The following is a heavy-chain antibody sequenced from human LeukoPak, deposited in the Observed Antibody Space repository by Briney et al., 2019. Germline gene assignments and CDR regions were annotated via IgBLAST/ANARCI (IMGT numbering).Heavy chain of an antibody. CDR1: GFTFSSYA. V-gene: IGHV4-59*01. CDR2: IYYSGST. CDR3: ARIYSGSYYYFDY. J-gene: IGHJ4*02. Sequence: LRLSCAASGFTFSSYAMHWVRQAPGKGLEWIGYIYYSGSTNYNPSPKSRVTISVDTSKNQFSLKLSSVTAADTAVYYCARIYSGSYYYFDYWGQGTLVTVSS. D-gene: IGHD1-26*01.